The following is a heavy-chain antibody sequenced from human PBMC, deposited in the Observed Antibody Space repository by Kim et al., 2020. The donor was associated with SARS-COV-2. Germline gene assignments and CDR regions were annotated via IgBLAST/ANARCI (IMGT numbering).Heavy chain of an antibody. D-gene: IGHD3-3*01. CDR3: ARGDYDFWSGTLDY. V-gene: IGHV1-2*02. Sequence: AQKFQGRATMTRDTSISTAYMELSRLRSDDTAVYYCARGDYDFWSGTLDYWGQGTLVTVSS. J-gene: IGHJ4*02.